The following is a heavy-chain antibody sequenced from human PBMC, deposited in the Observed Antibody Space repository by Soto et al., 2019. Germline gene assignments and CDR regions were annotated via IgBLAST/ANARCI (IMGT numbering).Heavy chain of an antibody. Sequence: GASVKVSCKASGYTFTSYAMHWVRQAPGQRLEWMGWINAGNGNTKYSQKFQGRVTITRDTSASTAYMELSSLRSEDTAVYYCARDPDDYGNWFDPWGQGTLVTVSS. CDR3: ARDPDDYGNWFDP. V-gene: IGHV1-3*01. CDR2: INAGNGNT. CDR1: GYTFTSYA. D-gene: IGHD4-17*01. J-gene: IGHJ5*02.